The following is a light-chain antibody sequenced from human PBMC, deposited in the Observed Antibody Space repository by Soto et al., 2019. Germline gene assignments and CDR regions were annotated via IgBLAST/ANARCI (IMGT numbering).Light chain of an antibody. V-gene: IGKV3-20*01. CDR2: GES. Sequence: EIVMTQSPATLSFSPWASATLSCRASQSVGSDLVWYRQKPGQAPRLLIYGESSRATGIPDRFSGSGSGTDLNLTISRLEPEDFAVYYCQKYGNSPPTFGQGTKVDIK. CDR1: QSVGSD. CDR3: QKYGNSPPT. J-gene: IGKJ1*01.